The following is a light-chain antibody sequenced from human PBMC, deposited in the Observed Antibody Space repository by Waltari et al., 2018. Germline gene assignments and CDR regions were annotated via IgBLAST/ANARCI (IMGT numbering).Light chain of an antibody. CDR2: SVS. CDR1: QSPLHSNGNIY. CDR3: MNAVQTLT. V-gene: IGKV2-28*01. J-gene: IGKJ4*01. Sequence: DIVMIQSPVSLPVSPGEPASISCRSSQSPLHSNGNIYLGWYVQKPGQSPQLLIYSVSNRASGVPDRFSGSGSGTDFTLKISRVEAEDVGVYYCMNAVQTLTFGGGTKVEIK.